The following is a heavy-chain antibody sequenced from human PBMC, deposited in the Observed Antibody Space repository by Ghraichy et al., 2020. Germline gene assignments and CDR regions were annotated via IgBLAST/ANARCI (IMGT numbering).Heavy chain of an antibody. D-gene: IGHD6-13*01. J-gene: IGHJ5*02. CDR1: GGSITSHY. V-gene: IGHV4-59*11. Sequence: SETLSLTCTVSGGSITSHYWSFVRQPPGKGLEWIASFYHSGNIKFNPSLKSRVTISVDASKNQFSLRVTSLTSADTAVYYFATGGYPLGPWGQGTLVTVSS. CDR2: FYHSGNI. CDR3: ATGGYPLGP.